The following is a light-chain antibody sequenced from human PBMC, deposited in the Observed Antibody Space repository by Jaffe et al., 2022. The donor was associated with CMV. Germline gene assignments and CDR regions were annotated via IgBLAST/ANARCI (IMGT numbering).Light chain of an antibody. CDR3: QQLNSIGT. CDR2: AAS. Sequence: DIQLTQSPSFLSASVGDRVTITCRASQGISSYLAWYQQKPGKAPKLLIYAASTLQSGVPSRFSGSGSGTEFTLTISSLQPEDFATYYCQQLNSIGTFGGGTKVEIK. J-gene: IGKJ4*01. CDR1: QGISSY. V-gene: IGKV1-9*01.